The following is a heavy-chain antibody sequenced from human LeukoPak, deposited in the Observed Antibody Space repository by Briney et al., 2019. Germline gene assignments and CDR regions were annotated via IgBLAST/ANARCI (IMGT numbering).Heavy chain of an antibody. D-gene: IGHD3-3*01. CDR2: IYHSGST. CDR1: GYSISSGYY. Sequence: SETLSLTCTVSGYSISSGYYWGWIRQPPGKGLEWIGSIYHSGSTYYNPSLKSRVTISVDTSKNQFSLKLSSVTAADTAVYYCARDPIYDFWSGYYSNYYYYMDVWGKGTTVTVSS. J-gene: IGHJ6*03. V-gene: IGHV4-38-2*02. CDR3: ARDPIYDFWSGYYSNYYYYMDV.